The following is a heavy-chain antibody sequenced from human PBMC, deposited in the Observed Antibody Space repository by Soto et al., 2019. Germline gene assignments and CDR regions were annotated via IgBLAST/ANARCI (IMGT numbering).Heavy chain of an antibody. D-gene: IGHD5-18*01. Sequence: QVQLVESGGGEVQPGRSLRLSCAASGFTFSGYGMHWVRQAPGKGLEWVAVISYDGSNKYYADSVKGRCTISRDNFKNTLYLQMNSLRPDDTDVYYCARPPTWIQDNYFDYGGQGTLVTVSS. V-gene: IGHV3-30*19. CDR2: ISYDGSNK. CDR1: GFTFSGYG. J-gene: IGHJ4*02. CDR3: ARPPTWIQDNYFDY.